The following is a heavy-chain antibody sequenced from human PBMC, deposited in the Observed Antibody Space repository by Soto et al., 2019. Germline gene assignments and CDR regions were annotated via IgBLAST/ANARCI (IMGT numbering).Heavy chain of an antibody. CDR1: RFTVSSKY. Sequence: DVQLVETGGGLIQPGGSLRLSCAASRFTVSSKYMSWVRQAPGKGLEWVSVIWSAGLIYYADSVRGRFTISRDISKNILYLEMTSLRADDTAVYYCAREAPMDVWGQGTTVTVSS. CDR3: AREAPMDV. V-gene: IGHV3-53*02. CDR2: IWSAGLI. J-gene: IGHJ6*02.